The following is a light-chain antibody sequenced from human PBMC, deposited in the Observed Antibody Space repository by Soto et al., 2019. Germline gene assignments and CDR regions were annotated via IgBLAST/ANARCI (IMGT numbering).Light chain of an antibody. CDR1: TSDVGGYNL. CDR3: QSYDASLRGSGV. CDR2: GNK. Sequence: QSALTQPASVSGSPGQSITISCSGTTSDVGGYNLVSWYQQHTAKAPKLLIYGNKSRPSGVPDRFSGSRSGNSASLTITGLQADDEADYYCQSYDASLRGSGVFGTGTKLTVL. V-gene: IGLV2-14*03. J-gene: IGLJ1*01.